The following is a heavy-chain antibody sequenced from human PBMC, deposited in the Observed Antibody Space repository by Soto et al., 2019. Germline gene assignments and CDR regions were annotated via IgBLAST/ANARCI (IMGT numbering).Heavy chain of an antibody. D-gene: IGHD3-22*01. Sequence: QVQLVESGGGVVQPGRSLRLSCSASGFTFSTYAMQWVRQAPGKGLEWVAVVSSEGGTQFYADFVKGRFTISRDNSRNSLYLQMSSLTTDDAAIYYCPRENYYGGHVIGSLDLWGRGTLVSVSS. CDR2: VSSEGGTQ. CDR1: GFTFSTYA. CDR3: PRENYYGGHVIGSLDL. V-gene: IGHV3-30-3*01. J-gene: IGHJ2*01.